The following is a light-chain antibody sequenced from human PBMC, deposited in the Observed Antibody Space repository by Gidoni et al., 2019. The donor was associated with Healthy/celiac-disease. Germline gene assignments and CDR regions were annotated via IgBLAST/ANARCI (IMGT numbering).Light chain of an antibody. J-gene: IGKJ5*01. V-gene: IGKV3-15*01. CDR1: QAVGSN. Sequence: LLLTQSPVTLSVSPGERATLSCRASQAVGSNYLAWYQQKPGQAPRLLIFGISTRATDIPDRFSGSGSGTEFPLTINSLQSEDSAVYYCQQYSQWPFTFGQGTRLEIK. CDR2: GIS. CDR3: QQYSQWPFT.